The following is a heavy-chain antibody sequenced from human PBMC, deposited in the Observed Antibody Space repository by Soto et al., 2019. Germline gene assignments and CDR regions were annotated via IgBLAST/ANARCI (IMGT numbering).Heavy chain of an antibody. D-gene: IGHD4-17*01. CDR1: GGSISSSSWY. Sequence: SETLSLTCTVSGGSISSSSWYWSWIRQPPGKGLEWIGTISHSGTTSYSPSLTSRVSISVDTSKNQVSLKLTSVTAADTAVYFCARVTMVIRDSDHFGVDVWGHGTTVTVSS. V-gene: IGHV4-39*07. J-gene: IGHJ6*02. CDR2: ISHSGTT. CDR3: ARVTMVIRDSDHFGVDV.